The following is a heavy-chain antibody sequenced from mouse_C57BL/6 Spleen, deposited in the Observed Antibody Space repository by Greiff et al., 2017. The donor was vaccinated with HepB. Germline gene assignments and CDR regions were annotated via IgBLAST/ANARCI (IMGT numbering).Heavy chain of an antibody. CDR2: IYYSGTI. D-gene: IGHD1-1*01. J-gene: IGHJ1*03. V-gene: IGHV3-5*01. Sequence: EVKLQESGPGLVKPSQTVFLTCTVTGISITPGNYRWSWIRQFPGNKLEWIGYIYYSGTITYNPSLTSRTTITRDPPKNQFFLEMNAVTAEDTATYYGARDPSYYYCSSYGYWYFDVWGTGTTVTVSS. CDR1: GISITPGNYR. CDR3: ARDPSYYYCSSYGYWYFDV.